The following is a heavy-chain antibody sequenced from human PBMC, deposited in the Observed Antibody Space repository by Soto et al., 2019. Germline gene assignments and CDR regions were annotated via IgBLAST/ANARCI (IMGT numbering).Heavy chain of an antibody. J-gene: IGHJ6*02. CDR3: ARDLRPGYCSGGSCYALYYYGMDV. V-gene: IGHV3-11*06. D-gene: IGHD2-15*01. CDR1: GFTFSDYY. Sequence: PGGSLRLSCAASGFTFSDYYMSWIRQAPGKGLEWVSYISSSSSYTNYADSAKGRFTISRDNAKNSLYLQMNSLRAEDTAVYYCARDLRPGYCSGGSCYALYYYGMDVWGQGTTVTVSS. CDR2: ISSSSSYT.